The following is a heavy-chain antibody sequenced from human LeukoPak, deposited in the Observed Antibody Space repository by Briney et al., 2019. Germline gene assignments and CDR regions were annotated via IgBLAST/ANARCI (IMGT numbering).Heavy chain of an antibody. CDR2: ISGSGGST. D-gene: IGHD6-13*01. CDR3: AKETTGYGSSWYNPFDS. J-gene: IGHJ4*02. Sequence: GSLRLSCAASGFTFSSYAMSWVRQAPGKGLEWVSAISGSGGSTYYADSVKGRFTISRDNSKNTLYLQMNSLRAEDTAVYYCAKETTGYGSSWYNPFDSWGQGTLVTVSP. CDR1: GFTFSSYA. V-gene: IGHV3-23*01.